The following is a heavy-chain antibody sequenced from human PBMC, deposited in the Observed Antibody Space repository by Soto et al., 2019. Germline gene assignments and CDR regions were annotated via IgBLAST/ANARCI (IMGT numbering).Heavy chain of an antibody. D-gene: IGHD6-19*01. CDR3: ARSVEGHFDY. CDR1: GFTFSVYS. V-gene: IGHV3-48*02. CDR2: ITSDTKTI. J-gene: IGHJ4*02. Sequence: SGGDLVQRGGSLRLSCVASGFTFSVYSMNWVRQAPGKGLEWFSYITSDTKTIKYADSVKGRFTISRDNAKNSVYLQMNSLRDEDTAVYYCARSVEGHFDYWGQGTVVTVSS.